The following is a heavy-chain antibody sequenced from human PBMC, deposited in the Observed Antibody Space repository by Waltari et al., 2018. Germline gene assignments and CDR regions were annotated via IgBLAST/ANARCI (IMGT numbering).Heavy chain of an antibody. CDR1: GGTFSSYA. CDR3: ATRPRAGYDPYYYYGMDV. CDR2: ISPIFGTA. J-gene: IGHJ6*02. D-gene: IGHD5-12*01. V-gene: IGHV1-69*05. Sequence: QVQLVQSGAEVKKPGSSVKVSCKASGGTFSSYAISWVRQAPGQGLAWMGGISPIFGTANYARKVQGRGMITTDESTSTADMELSSLRSEDTAVYYCATRPRAGYDPYYYYGMDVWGQGTTVTVSS.